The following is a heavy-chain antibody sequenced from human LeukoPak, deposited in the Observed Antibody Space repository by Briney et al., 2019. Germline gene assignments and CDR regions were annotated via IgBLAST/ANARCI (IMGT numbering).Heavy chain of an antibody. CDR2: ISGSGGST. CDR1: GFTFSSYA. CDR3: AKSLNWNDGSFDY. V-gene: IGHV3-23*01. J-gene: IGHJ4*02. Sequence: GGSLRLSCAASGFTFSSYAMSWVRQAPGKGLEWVSAISGSGGSTYYADSVKGRLTISRDNSKNTLYLQMNSLRAEDTAVYYCAKSLNWNDGSFDYWGQGTLVTVSS. D-gene: IGHD1-20*01.